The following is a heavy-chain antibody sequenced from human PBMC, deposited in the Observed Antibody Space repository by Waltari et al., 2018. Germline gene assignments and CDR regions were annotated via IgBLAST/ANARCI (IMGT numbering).Heavy chain of an antibody. CDR2: IYYSGST. V-gene: IGHV4-59*01. CDR3: ARANYYYYYMDV. Sequence: QVQLQESGPGLVKPSEPLSLTCTVSGGSISSYYWSWIRQPPGKGLEWIGYIYYSGSTNYNPSLKSRVTISVDTSKNQFSLKLSSVTAADTAVYYCARANYYYYYMDVWGKGTTVTVSS. CDR1: GGSISSYY. J-gene: IGHJ6*03.